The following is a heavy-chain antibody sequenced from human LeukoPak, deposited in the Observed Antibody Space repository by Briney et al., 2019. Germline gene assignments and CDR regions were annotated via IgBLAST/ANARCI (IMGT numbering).Heavy chain of an antibody. CDR1: GYTXTSYG. CDR3: ARELGYCSSTSCYFDP. J-gene: IGHJ5*02. CDR2: ISAYNGNT. D-gene: IGHD2-2*01. V-gene: IGHV1-18*01. Sequence: ASVKVSCKASGYTXTSYGISWVRQAPGQGLEWMGWISAYNGNTNYAQKLQGRVTMTTDTSTSTAYMELRSLRSDDTAVYYCARELGYCSSTSCYFDPWGQGTLVTVSS.